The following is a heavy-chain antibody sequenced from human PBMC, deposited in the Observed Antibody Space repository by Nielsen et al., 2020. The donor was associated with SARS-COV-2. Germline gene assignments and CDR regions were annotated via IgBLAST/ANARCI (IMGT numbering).Heavy chain of an antibody. V-gene: IGHV1-18*04. J-gene: IGHJ4*02. D-gene: IGHD3-22*01. CDR3: ARVRHPTIYDSSGYLGY. CDR1: GYTFTSDG. Sequence: ASVKVSCKASGYTFTSDGISWVRQAPGQGLEWMGWITIYNGNTNYAQKVQGRVTMTTDTSTSTAYMELRSLRSDDTAVYYCARVRHPTIYDSSGYLGYWGQGTLVTVSS. CDR2: ITIYNGNT.